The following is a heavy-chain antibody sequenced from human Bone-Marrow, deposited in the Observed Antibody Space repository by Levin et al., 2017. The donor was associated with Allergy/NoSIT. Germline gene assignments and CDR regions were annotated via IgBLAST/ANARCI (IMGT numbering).Heavy chain of an antibody. CDR2: FANTAKT. CDR3: AKDHESSGWPTFDH. V-gene: IGHV3-23*05. D-gene: IGHD6-19*01. J-gene: IGHJ4*02. Sequence: ETLSLTCAASGFTFTRFALSWVRQAPGKGLEWVSSFANTAKTYYADSVMGRFTISRDTSTNTLYLDMNNLRDEDTAIYYCAKDHESSGWPTFDHWGQGTLVTVSS. CDR1: GFTFTRFA.